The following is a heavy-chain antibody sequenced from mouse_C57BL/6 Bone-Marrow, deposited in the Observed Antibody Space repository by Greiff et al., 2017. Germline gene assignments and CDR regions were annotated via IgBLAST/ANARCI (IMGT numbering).Heavy chain of an antibody. CDR1: GYTFTDYA. V-gene: IGHV1-67*01. CDR2: ISTYYGDA. J-gene: IGHJ1*03. CDR3: AREANYDYDESLYFEV. D-gene: IGHD2-4*01. Sequence: VQLQQSGPELVRPGVSVKISCKGSGYTFTDYAMHWVKQSHAKSLEWIGVISTYYGDASYNQKFKDKATMTVDKASSTAYMELARLTSEDSAVYYCAREANYDYDESLYFEVWGTGTTVTVSS.